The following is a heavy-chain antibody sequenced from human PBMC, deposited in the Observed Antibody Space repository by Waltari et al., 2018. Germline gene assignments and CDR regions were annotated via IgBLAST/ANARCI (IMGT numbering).Heavy chain of an antibody. CDR1: GFTFSSYA. D-gene: IGHD5-18*01. Sequence: QVQLVESGGGVVQPGRSLRLSCAASGFTFSSYAMHWFRQAPGKGLEWVAVISYDGSNKYYADSVKGRFTISRDNSKNTLYLQMNSLRAEDTAVYYCARDPRGYSYGPFGYWGQGTLVTVSS. V-gene: IGHV3-30-3*01. CDR3: ARDPRGYSYGPFGY. CDR2: ISYDGSNK. J-gene: IGHJ4*02.